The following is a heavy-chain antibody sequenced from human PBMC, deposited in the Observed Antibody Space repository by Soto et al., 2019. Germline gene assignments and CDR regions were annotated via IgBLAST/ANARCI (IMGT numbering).Heavy chain of an antibody. V-gene: IGHV3-23*01. Sequence: EVQLLESGGGLVQPGGSLGLSCAASGFTFSNYAMSWVRQAPGKGLQWVSAISGSGATTHYADSVKGRFTISRDSSKNTLYLQMNRLRAEDTAVYYCAKDRDFWGGYYKHRGLDYWGQGTPVTVSS. J-gene: IGHJ4*02. CDR1: GFTFSNYA. CDR3: AKDRDFWGGYYKHRGLDY. CDR2: ISGSGATT. D-gene: IGHD3-3*01.